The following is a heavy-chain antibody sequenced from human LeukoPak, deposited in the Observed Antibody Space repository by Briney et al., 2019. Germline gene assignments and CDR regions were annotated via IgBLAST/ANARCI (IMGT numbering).Heavy chain of an antibody. Sequence: SETLSFTCTVSGGSISSYYWSWIRQPPGKGLEWIGYIYYSGSTNYNPSLKSRVTISVDTSKNQFSLKLSSVTAADTAVYYCARETDSSGYYTPFDIWGQGTMVTVSS. V-gene: IGHV4-59*01. D-gene: IGHD3-22*01. CDR3: ARETDSSGYYTPFDI. CDR2: IYYSGST. CDR1: GGSISSYY. J-gene: IGHJ3*02.